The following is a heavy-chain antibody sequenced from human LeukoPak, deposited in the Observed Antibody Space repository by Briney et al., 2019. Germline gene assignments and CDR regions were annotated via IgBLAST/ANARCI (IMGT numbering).Heavy chain of an antibody. V-gene: IGHV3-48*01. CDR1: GLTFSSHW. Sequence: PGGSLRLSCAASGLTFSSHWMHWVRQAPGKGLEWVSYISSSSSTIYYADSVKGRFTISRDNAKNSLYLQMNSLRAEDTAVYYCARWYSSSWYGNYFDYWGQGTLVTVSS. J-gene: IGHJ4*02. D-gene: IGHD6-13*01. CDR2: ISSSSSTI. CDR3: ARWYSSSWYGNYFDY.